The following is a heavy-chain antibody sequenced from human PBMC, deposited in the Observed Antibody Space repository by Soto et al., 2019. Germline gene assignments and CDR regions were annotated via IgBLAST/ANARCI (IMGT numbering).Heavy chain of an antibody. D-gene: IGHD3-3*01. J-gene: IGHJ3*02. CDR2: ISWNSGSI. V-gene: IGHV3-9*01. Sequence: GGSLRLSCAASGFTFDDYAMHWVRQAPGKGLEWVSGISWNSGSIGYADSVKGRFTISRDNAKNSLYLQMNSLRAEDTALYYCAKGAAFNYDFWSGDAFDIWGQGTMVTVSS. CDR3: AKGAAFNYDFWSGDAFDI. CDR1: GFTFDDYA.